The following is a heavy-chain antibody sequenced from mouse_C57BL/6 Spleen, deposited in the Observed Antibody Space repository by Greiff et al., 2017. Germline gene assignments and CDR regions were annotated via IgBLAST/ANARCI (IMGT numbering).Heavy chain of an antibody. V-gene: IGHV7-3*01. CDR3: ASRYGGGYFDY. J-gene: IGHJ2*01. D-gene: IGHD1-1*01. CDR1: GFTFTDYY. CDR2: IRNKANGYTT. Sequence: EVQLQESGGGLVQPGGSLSLSCAASGFTFTDYYMSWVRQPPGKALEWLGFIRNKANGYTTEYSASVKGRFTISGDNSQSILYLQMNALRAEDSATYYCASRYGGGYFDYWGQGTTLTVSS.